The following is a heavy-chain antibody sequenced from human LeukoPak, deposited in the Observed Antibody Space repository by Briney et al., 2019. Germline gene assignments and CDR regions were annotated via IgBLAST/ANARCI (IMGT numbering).Heavy chain of an antibody. CDR3: ARAGHVITMIVVLDAFDI. Sequence: GGSLRLSCAASGFTFSSYEMNWVRQAPGKGLEWLSYISSSGSTIYYADSVKGRFTISRDNAKSPLYLQMNTLRAEDTAVYYCARAGHVITMIVVLDAFDIWGQGTMVTVSS. CDR2: ISSSGSTI. D-gene: IGHD3-22*01. CDR1: GFTFSSYE. V-gene: IGHV3-48*03. J-gene: IGHJ3*02.